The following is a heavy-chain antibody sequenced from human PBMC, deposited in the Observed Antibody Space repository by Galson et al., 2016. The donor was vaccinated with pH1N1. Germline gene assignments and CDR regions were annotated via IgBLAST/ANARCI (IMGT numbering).Heavy chain of an antibody. Sequence: CAISGDSVSSNSAAWNWIRQSPSRGLEWLGRTYYRSKGYNDYAVSVKSRITINPDTSKNQFSLQLNSVTPEDTAVYYCARDGIAAAGIRRDQYYFDYWGQGTLVTVSS. CDR3: ARDGIAAAGIRRDQYYFDY. J-gene: IGHJ4*02. CDR2: TYYRSKGYN. CDR1: GDSVSSNSAA. D-gene: IGHD6-13*01. V-gene: IGHV6-1*01.